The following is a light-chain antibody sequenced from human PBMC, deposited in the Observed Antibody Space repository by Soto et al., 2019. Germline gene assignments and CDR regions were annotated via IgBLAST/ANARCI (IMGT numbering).Light chain of an antibody. CDR1: QSITTW. CDR3: QQYNSYPWT. CDR2: KAS. J-gene: IGKJ1*01. V-gene: IGKV1-5*03. Sequence: DIQMTHSPSTLSASVGDRVTITCRASQSITTWLAWYQQKPGKAPKVLIYKASSLESGVPSRFGGSGSGTEFTLTISSLQPDDFASYYCQQYNSYPWTFGQGTKVEIK.